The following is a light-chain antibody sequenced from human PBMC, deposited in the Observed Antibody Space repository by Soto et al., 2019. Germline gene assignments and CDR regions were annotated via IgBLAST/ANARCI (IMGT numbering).Light chain of an antibody. CDR1: QSISSW. CDR2: DAS. CDR3: HQYDSYSWT. V-gene: IGKV1-5*01. J-gene: IGKJ1*01. Sequence: DIQMTQSPSTLSASVGDRVTITCRASQSISSWLAWYQQKPGKAPKLLIYDASSLESGVPSRFSGSGSGTEFPLHINSLEPDDFATYYCHQYDSYSWTFGQGTKVEIK.